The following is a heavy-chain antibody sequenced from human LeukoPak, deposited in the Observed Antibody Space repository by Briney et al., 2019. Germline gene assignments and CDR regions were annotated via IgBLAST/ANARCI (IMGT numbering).Heavy chain of an antibody. D-gene: IGHD4-23*01. CDR1: GYTFTGYH. J-gene: IGHJ4*02. Sequence: ASVKVSCKASGYTFTGYHIHWVRQAPGEGLEWMGWINPNSGGANSAQKYLGRVSMTRDTSISTVYMDLTSLRSDDTAVYYCARPRGGGNSRGVFDYWGQGTLVTVSS. CDR3: ARPRGGGNSRGVFDY. V-gene: IGHV1-2*02. CDR2: INPNSGGA.